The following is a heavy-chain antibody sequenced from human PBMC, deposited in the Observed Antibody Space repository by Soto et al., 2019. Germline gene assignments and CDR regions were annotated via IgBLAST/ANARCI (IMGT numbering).Heavy chain of an antibody. V-gene: IGHV3-48*03. CDR3: ARMYYDRSYLFLGMDV. CDR1: GFTFSSYE. D-gene: IGHD3-10*01. Sequence: GGSLRLSCAASGFTFSSYEMNWVRQAPGKGLEWVSYISSSGSTICYADSVKGRFTISRDNAKNSLYLQMNSLRAEDTAVYYCARMYYDRSYLFLGMDVWGQGTTVTVSS. J-gene: IGHJ6*02. CDR2: ISSSGSTI.